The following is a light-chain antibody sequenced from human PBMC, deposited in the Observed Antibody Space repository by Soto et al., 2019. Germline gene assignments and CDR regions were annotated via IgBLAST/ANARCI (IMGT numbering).Light chain of an antibody. V-gene: IGKV3-11*01. CDR1: QSVSSY. CDR2: DTS. J-gene: IGKJ5*01. Sequence: IVLPQSPATLSLSPGERATLSCRASQSVSSYLAWYQQKPGQAPRLLIFDTSNRVTGIPARFSGSGSGTDFTLTISGLEPEDFAVYYCQQRTNRPPITFGQGTRLEIK. CDR3: QQRTNRPPIT.